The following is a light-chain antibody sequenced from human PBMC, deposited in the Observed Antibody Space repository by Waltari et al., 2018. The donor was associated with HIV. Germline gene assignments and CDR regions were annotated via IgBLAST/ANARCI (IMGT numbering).Light chain of an antibody. CDR3: ATWDDSLSGPV. CDR2: STD. CDR1: SSNIGGNT. V-gene: IGLV1-44*01. Sequence: QSVLTQPPSASGTPGQRVTISCFGSSSNIGGNTVNWYLQFPGSAPQLLMYSTDQRPSGVPDRCSGSKSGTSASLAISGLQSEDEADYYCATWDDSLSGPVFGGGTKVTVV. J-gene: IGLJ3*02.